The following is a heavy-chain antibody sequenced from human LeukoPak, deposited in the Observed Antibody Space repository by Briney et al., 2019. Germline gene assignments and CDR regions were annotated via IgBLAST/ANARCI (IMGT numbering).Heavy chain of an antibody. V-gene: IGHV3-13*04. CDR2: IGTAADT. D-gene: IGHD3-10*01. J-gene: IGHJ3*02. CDR1: GFTLSRHD. Sequence: PGGSLRLSCAASGFTLSRHDMHWLRQIAGKGLEWVSTIGTAADTYYVGSVKGRFTISRENAKNSLYLQMNSLRAGDTAVYYCARDNNFYGSGSYAFDIWDPGTMVTVSS. CDR3: ARDNNFYGSGSYAFDI.